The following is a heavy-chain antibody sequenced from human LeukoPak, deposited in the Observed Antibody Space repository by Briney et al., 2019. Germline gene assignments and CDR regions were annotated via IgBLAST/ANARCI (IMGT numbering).Heavy chain of an antibody. CDR3: ARVDYYDSSGYYDY. J-gene: IGHJ4*02. CDR1: GYTFTGYY. D-gene: IGHD3-22*01. V-gene: IGHV1-2*02. Sequence: ASVKVSCNASGYTFTGYYMHWVRRAPGQGLEWMGWINPNSGGTNYAQKFQGRVTMTRDTSISTAYMELSRLRSDDTAVYYCARVDYYDSSGYYDYWGQGTLVTVSS. CDR2: INPNSGGT.